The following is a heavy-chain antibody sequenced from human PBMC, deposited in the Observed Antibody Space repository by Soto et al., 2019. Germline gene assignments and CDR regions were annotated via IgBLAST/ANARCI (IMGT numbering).Heavy chain of an antibody. Sequence: QVQLVESGGGVVQPGRSLRLSCAASGFTFSNYGMHWVRQAPGKGLEWVAVISYDGSNKYYADSVKGRLTIARDNSRNTLYQQMDSLTAEDTAVYYCANDSGLEVAGNRGGAFDIWGQGTMVTVSS. D-gene: IGHD6-19*01. J-gene: IGHJ3*02. CDR3: ANDSGLEVAGNRGGAFDI. V-gene: IGHV3-30*18. CDR1: GFTFSNYG. CDR2: ISYDGSNK.